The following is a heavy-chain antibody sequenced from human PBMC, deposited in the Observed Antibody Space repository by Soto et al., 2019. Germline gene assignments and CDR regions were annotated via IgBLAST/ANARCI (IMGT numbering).Heavy chain of an antibody. CDR2: IYSDDDQ. CDR1: GFSLRAFELG. D-gene: IGHD2-21*02. Sequence: QITLKESGPSLMKPTHTLTLTCSFSGFSLRAFELGVGWIRQPPGKALEWLGLIYSDDDQRYNPSLKTRLSITRATSSNQVVLTMTNMDPLDTATYYCARFISVVTLRDAFDIWGQGTMVTVSS. CDR3: ARFISVVTLRDAFDI. V-gene: IGHV2-5*02. J-gene: IGHJ3*02.